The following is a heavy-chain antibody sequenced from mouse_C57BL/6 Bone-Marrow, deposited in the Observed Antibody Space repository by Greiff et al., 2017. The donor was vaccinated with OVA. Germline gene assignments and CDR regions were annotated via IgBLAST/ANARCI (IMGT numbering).Heavy chain of an antibody. Sequence: VQLQQSGAELVRPGASVKLSCKASGYTFTSYGMSWVKQSPGQGLEWIGEIYPRSGNTSYNEKFKGKATLTVDKSSSTAYMELRSLTSEDSAVYFCARDYYGAWFAYWGQGTLVTVSA. CDR2: IYPRSGNT. CDR1: GYTFTSYG. D-gene: IGHD1-1*01. J-gene: IGHJ3*01. V-gene: IGHV1-81*01. CDR3: ARDYYGAWFAY.